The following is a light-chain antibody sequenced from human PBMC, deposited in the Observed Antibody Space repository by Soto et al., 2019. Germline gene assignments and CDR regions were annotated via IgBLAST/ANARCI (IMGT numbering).Light chain of an antibody. CDR1: TKDIGVSNY. Sequence: QSVLTQPASVSGSPGQSITVSCTGTTKDIGVSNYVSWYQQHPGKAPRLILYDVSNRPSGVSARFSGSKSGNTASLTISGLQIEDEADYYCTSYKRSPHLVFGTGTKVTVL. V-gene: IGLV2-14*03. CDR2: DVS. J-gene: IGLJ1*01. CDR3: TSYKRSPHLV.